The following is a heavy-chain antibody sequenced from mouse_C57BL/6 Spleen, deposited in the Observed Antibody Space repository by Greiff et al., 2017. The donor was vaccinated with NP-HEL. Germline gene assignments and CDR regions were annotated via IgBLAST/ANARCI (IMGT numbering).Heavy chain of an antibody. V-gene: IGHV5-6*01. CDR1: GFTFSSYG. CDR3: ARRHYGSSYGWYFDV. D-gene: IGHD1-1*01. Sequence: DVQLVESGGDLVKPGGSLKLSCAASGFTFSSYGMSWVRQTPDKRLEWVATISSGGSYTYYPDSVKGRFTISRDNAKNTLYLQMSSLKSEDTAMYYCARRHYGSSYGWYFDVWGTGTTVTVSS. CDR2: ISSGGSYT. J-gene: IGHJ1*03.